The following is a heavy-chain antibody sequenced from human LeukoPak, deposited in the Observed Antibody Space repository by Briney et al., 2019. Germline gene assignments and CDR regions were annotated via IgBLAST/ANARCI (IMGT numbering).Heavy chain of an antibody. J-gene: IGHJ5*01. CDR2: IKSDGSST. CDR3: AKSDWFDP. Sequence: PGGSLRLSCAASGFTFSIYSMHWVRQAPGKGLVWVSRIKSDGSSTSYADSVKGRFTISRDNAKNTLYLQMDSLRVEDTAVYYCAKSDWFDPWGQGTTVSVSS. CDR1: GFTFSIYS. V-gene: IGHV3-74*01.